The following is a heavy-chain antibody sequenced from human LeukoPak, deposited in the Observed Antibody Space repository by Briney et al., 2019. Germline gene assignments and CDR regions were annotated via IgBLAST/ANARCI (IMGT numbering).Heavy chain of an antibody. CDR3: AKGNGYSYGRYYFDY. CDR2: ITASGGNT. J-gene: IGHJ4*02. CDR1: GFTFSNYW. Sequence: GGSLRLSCAASGFTFSNYWMSWVRQAPGKGLEWVSAITASGGNTYYADSVKGRFTISRDNSKNTLYLQVNSLRAEDTAVYYCAKGNGYSYGRYYFDYWGQGTLVTVSS. V-gene: IGHV3-23*01. D-gene: IGHD5-18*01.